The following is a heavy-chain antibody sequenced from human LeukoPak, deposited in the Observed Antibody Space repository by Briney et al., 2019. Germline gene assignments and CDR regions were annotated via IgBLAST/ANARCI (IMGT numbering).Heavy chain of an antibody. V-gene: IGHV4-38-2*02. J-gene: IGHJ4*02. CDR1: GYSISSGYY. CDR3: ARHFGYGQYARTYYFDY. CDR2: IYHSGST. D-gene: IGHD5-12*01. Sequence: SETLSLTCTVSGYSISSGYYWSWIRQPPGKGLEWIGSIYHSGSTYYNPSLKSRVTVSVDTSKNQFSLKLSSVTAADTAVYYCARHFGYGQYARTYYFDYWGQGTLVTVSS.